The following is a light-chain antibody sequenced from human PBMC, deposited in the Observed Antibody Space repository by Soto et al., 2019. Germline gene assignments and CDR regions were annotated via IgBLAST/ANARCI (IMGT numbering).Light chain of an antibody. V-gene: IGKV1-5*01. CDR1: QSLSIW. CDR3: QQYQSYPWT. Sequence: DIQWTQAPSVLSASLGDRVTMTCRASQSLSIWLAWYRQKPGRAPKLLIHDASSLESGVPSRFSGGGSGTEFTLTINSLQPDDSATYYCQQYQSYPWTFGQGTKVDIK. J-gene: IGKJ1*01. CDR2: DAS.